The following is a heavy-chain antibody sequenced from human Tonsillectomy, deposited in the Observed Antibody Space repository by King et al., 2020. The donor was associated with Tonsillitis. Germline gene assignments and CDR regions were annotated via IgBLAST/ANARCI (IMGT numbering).Heavy chain of an antibody. V-gene: IGHV1-69*01. D-gene: IGHD2-2*02. J-gene: IGHJ6*03. CDR2: IIPILRSA. CDR1: GGTFGSYG. Sequence: QLVQSGAEVKKPGSSVKVSCKASGGTFGSYGISWVRQAPGQGLEWMGGIIPILRSANYAPKIQGRVTITADESTSSVYMEPSSLRSDDTAVYYCARGPPGYGDRSSCYTNYYYYYMDVWGKGTTVTVSS. CDR3: ARGPPGYGDRSSCYTNYYYYYMDV.